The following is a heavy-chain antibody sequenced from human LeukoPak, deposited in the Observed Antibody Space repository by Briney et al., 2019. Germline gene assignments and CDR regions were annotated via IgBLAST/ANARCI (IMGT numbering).Heavy chain of an antibody. J-gene: IGHJ4*02. CDR3: ARLGYSYGFEPYFDY. D-gene: IGHD5-18*01. CDR1: GGSISSSSYY. V-gene: IGHV4-39*01. Sequence: KPSETLSLTCTVSGGSISSSSYYWGWIRQPPGKGLEWMGSIYYSGSTYYNPSLKSRVTISVDTSKNQFSLKLSSVTAADTAVYYCARLGYSYGFEPYFDYWGQGTLVTVSS. CDR2: IYYSGST.